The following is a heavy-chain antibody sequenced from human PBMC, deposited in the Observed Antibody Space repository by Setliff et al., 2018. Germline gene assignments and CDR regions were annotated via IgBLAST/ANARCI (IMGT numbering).Heavy chain of an antibody. Sequence: PGESLKISCKASGATFSSYGISWVRQAPGQGLEWMGGTIPMFGTTEYAQKFQGRLTIITDESTNTAFMQLSSPRSDDTAVYYCVREGVDRRSSTDYRYYMDVWGKGTTVTVSS. CDR1: GATFSSYG. CDR3: VREGVDRRSSTDYRYYMDV. V-gene: IGHV1-69*05. CDR2: TIPMFGTT. J-gene: IGHJ6*03. D-gene: IGHD6-6*01.